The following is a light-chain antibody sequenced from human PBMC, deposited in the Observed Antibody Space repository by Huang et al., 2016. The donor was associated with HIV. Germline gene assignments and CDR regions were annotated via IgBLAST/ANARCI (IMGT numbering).Light chain of an antibody. J-gene: IGKJ4*01. CDR2: AAS. Sequence: EIVMTQSPVTLSVSPGERTTLSCRASHSVSSKLAWYQQKPGQAPRLLIYAASTRATGIPARFSGSGSGTEFTLTISSLQSEDFAVYYCQQYDNWPLSFGGGTKVEI. CDR1: HSVSSK. CDR3: QQYDNWPLS. V-gene: IGKV3-15*01.